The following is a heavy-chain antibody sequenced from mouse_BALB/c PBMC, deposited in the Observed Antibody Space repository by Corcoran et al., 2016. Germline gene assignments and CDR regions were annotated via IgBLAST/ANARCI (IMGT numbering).Heavy chain of an antibody. J-gene: IGHJ3*01. CDR2: IDPENGNT. Sequence: EVQLQQSGAELVRPGALVKLSCKASGFNIKDYYMHWVKQRPEQGLEWIGWIDPENGNTIYDPKFQGKASITADISSNTAYLQLSSLTSEDTAVYYCARGRGRFAYWGQGTLVTVSA. CDR3: ARGRGRFAY. CDR1: GFNIKDYY. V-gene: IGHV14-1*02.